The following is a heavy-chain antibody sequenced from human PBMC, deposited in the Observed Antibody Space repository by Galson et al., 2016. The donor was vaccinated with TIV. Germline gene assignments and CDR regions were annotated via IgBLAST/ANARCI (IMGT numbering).Heavy chain of an antibody. CDR3: ARVYGGADYWYFDL. CDR2: IKGGNGNT. CDR1: GYTFTNHV. V-gene: IGHV1-3*01. J-gene: IGHJ2*01. Sequence: SVKVSCKASGYTFTNHVIHWVRQAPGQSLEWMGWIKGGNGNTKYSEKFQGRVTFTRDTSATTIYMGLRSLRSDDSSVYYCARVYGGADYWYFDLWGRGTPVIVSS. D-gene: IGHD4-23*01.